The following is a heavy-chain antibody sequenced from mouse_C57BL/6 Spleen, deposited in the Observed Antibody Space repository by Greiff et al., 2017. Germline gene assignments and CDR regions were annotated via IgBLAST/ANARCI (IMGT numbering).Heavy chain of an antibody. CDR3: TTGGNNRDY. CDR2: IDPENGDT. D-gene: IGHD2-1*01. CDR1: GFNIKDDY. Sequence: VQLQQSGAELVRPGASVKLSCTASGFNIKDDYMHWVKQRPEQGLEWIGWIDPENGDTEYASKFQGKATITADTPSNTAHLQLRSLTSEHTAVYYCTTGGNNRDYWGQGTTLTVSS. J-gene: IGHJ2*01. V-gene: IGHV14-4*01.